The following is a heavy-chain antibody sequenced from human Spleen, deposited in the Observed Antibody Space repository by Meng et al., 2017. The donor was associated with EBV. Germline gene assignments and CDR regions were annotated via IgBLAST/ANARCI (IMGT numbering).Heavy chain of an antibody. CDR1: VSAFASYV. Sequence: EVELLGSGVSSLRPGGAQRHSCEASVSAFASYVGLWGRNAKGKGLGWVTRINGDGTRTSNAEYVKGRFTVSRDHVENTLYLEINSLRAEDTAVYYCARIKMVYWGRGTLVTVSS. V-gene: IGHV3-74*01. CDR3: ARIKMVY. J-gene: IGHJ4*02. CDR2: INGDGTRT. D-gene: IGHD2-8*01.